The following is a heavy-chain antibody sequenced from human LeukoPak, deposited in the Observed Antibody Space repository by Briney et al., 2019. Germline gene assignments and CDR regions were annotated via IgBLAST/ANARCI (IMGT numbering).Heavy chain of an antibody. J-gene: IGHJ4*02. CDR3: VRGQWLVPFDY. Sequence: GGSLRLSCSASGFTFSSYAMHWVRQAPGKGLEYVSAISSNGGSTYYADSVKGRFTISRDNSKNALYLQMSSLRAEDTAVYYCVRGQWLVPFDYWGQGTLVTVSS. CDR2: ISSNGGST. V-gene: IGHV3-64D*06. CDR1: GFTFSSYA. D-gene: IGHD6-19*01.